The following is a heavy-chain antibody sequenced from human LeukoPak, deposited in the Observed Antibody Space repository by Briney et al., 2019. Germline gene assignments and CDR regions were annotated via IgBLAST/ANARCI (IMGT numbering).Heavy chain of an antibody. CDR1: GGSISSYY. V-gene: IGHV4-4*07. D-gene: IGHD6-19*01. CDR3: ARERGSGWYDMAFDY. J-gene: IGHJ4*02. Sequence: SETLSLTCSVSGGSISSYYWSWTRQPAGKGLEWIGRMYSSGNTNYNPSLKSRVTMSVDTSKNQFSLKLTSVTAADTAVYYCARERGSGWYDMAFDYWGQGSLVTVSS. CDR2: MYSSGNT.